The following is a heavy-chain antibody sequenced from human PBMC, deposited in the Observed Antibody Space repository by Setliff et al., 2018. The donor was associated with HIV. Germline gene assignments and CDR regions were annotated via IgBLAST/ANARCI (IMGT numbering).Heavy chain of an antibody. CDR1: GFTFDDYG. D-gene: IGHD5-12*01. CDR3: ARQDVGAYAPLRY. V-gene: IGHV3-74*01. J-gene: IGHJ4*02. CDR2: INSDGSST. Sequence: GSLRFSCAASGFTFDDYGMSWVRQAPGEGLVWVSRINSDGSSTSYADSVKGRFTISRDNAKNTLYLQMNSLRAEDTALYYCARQDVGAYAPLRYWGQGTLVTVSS.